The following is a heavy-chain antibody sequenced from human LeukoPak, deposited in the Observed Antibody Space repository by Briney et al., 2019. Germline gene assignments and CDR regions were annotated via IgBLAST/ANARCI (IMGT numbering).Heavy chain of an antibody. CDR2: IGLDGAQK. CDR1: GFTFSSHS. V-gene: IGHV3-7*01. CDR3: ARRLTASGKHYFDY. D-gene: IGHD6-13*01. J-gene: IGHJ4*02. Sequence: GGSLRLSCAASGFTFSSHSMGWVRQAPGKGLECVATIGLDGAQKDFVDSVKGRFTLSRDNAKNSLFLEMNRLRVEDTAVYYCARRLTASGKHYFDYWGQGTLVTVSS.